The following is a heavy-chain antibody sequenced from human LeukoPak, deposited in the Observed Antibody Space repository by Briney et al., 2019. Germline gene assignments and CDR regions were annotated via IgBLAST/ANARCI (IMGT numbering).Heavy chain of an antibody. Sequence: GGSLRLSCAASGFTFSSYWMSWVRQAPGKGLEWVANIKQDGSEKYYVDSVKGRFTISRDNAKNSLYLQMNSLRAEDTAVYYCARESYYYDSSGYYYSGANWFDPWGQGTLVTVPS. CDR2: IKQDGSEK. J-gene: IGHJ5*02. V-gene: IGHV3-7*01. CDR1: GFTFSSYW. D-gene: IGHD3-22*01. CDR3: ARESYYYDSSGYYYSGANWFDP.